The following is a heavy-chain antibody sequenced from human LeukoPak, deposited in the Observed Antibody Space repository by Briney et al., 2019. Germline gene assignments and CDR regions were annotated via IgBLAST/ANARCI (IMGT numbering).Heavy chain of an antibody. J-gene: IGHJ4*02. CDR3: ARDLAGHYYGSGSSFDY. CDR1: GFTFSSYW. Sequence: GGSLRLSCVASGFTFSSYWMSWVRQAPGKGLEWVANIREDGSEKYYVDSVKGQFTISRDNAKNSLFLQMDSLRAEDTAVYYCARDLAGHYYGSGSSFDYWGQGTLVTVSS. CDR2: IREDGSEK. D-gene: IGHD3-10*01. V-gene: IGHV3-7*01.